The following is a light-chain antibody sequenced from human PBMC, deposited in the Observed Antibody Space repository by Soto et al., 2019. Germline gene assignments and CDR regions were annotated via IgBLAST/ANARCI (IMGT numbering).Light chain of an antibody. V-gene: IGKV1-8*01. J-gene: IGKJ4*01. CDR3: QQYYSHPPLT. CDR1: QGINKY. CDR2: GAS. Sequence: AIRMTQSPSSLSASTGDRLTVTCRASQGINKYLAWYQQKPGKAPKLLIYGASTLQTGVPSRFSGSGSGTDFTLTISSLQSEDFATYYCQQYYSHPPLTFGGGTKVDIK.